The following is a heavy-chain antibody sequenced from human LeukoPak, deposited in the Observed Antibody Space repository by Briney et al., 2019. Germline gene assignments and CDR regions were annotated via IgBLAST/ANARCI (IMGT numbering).Heavy chain of an antibody. CDR2: IIPIFGKA. Sequence: SVKVSFKASGCTFSSYAISWVRQAPGQGLEWMGGIIPIFGKANYAQKFQGRVTVTADESTSTAYMELSSLRSEDTAVYYCARVMGDYTRRWFDPWGQGTLVTVSS. D-gene: IGHD4-17*01. CDR1: GCTFSSYA. CDR3: ARVMGDYTRRWFDP. V-gene: IGHV1-69*13. J-gene: IGHJ5*02.